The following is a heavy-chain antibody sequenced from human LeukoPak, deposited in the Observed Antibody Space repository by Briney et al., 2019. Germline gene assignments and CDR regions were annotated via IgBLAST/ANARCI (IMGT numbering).Heavy chain of an antibody. V-gene: IGHV1-8*01. Sequence: ASVKVSCKASGYSFTSYDINWLRQATGQGLEWMGWMNRNSGNTGYAQKFQGRVTMTRNTSISTAYMELSSLRSEDTAVYYCARARKSPYAPRAYYYYGIDVWGPGTTVTVSS. CDR1: GYSFTSYD. CDR2: MNRNSGNT. J-gene: IGHJ6*02. CDR3: ARARKSPYAPRAYYYYGIDV.